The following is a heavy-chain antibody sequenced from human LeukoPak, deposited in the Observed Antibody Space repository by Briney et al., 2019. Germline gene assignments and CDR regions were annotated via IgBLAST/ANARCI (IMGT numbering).Heavy chain of an antibody. D-gene: IGHD3-10*02. CDR2: ISSSGSPT. CDR1: GFTFTSYE. V-gene: IGHV3-48*03. Sequence: PGGSLSLSCAASGFTFTSYEMNWVRQAPGKGLEWVSYISSSGSPTYYADSVKSRFTISRNNAKNSLYLLMNNLRAEDTAVYYCAELGITMIGGVWGKGTTVTISS. J-gene: IGHJ6*04. CDR3: AELGITMIGGV.